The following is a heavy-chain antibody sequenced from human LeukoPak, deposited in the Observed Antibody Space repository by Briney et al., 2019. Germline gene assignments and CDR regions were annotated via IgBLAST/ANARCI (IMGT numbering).Heavy chain of an antibody. CDR3: ARDQGIITMVRGVALDY. CDR2: INWNGGST. V-gene: IGHV3-20*04. J-gene: IGHJ4*02. CDR1: GSTFDDYG. Sequence: PGGALRLSCAASGSTFDDYGMSWVRQAPGKGLEWVTGINWNGGSTGYADSVKGRFTISRDNAKNSLYLQMKSLRGEDTALYYCARDQGIITMVRGVALDYWGQGTLVTVSS. D-gene: IGHD3-10*01.